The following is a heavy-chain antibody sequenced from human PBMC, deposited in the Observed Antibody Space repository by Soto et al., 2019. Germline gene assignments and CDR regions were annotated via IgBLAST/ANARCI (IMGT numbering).Heavy chain of an antibody. V-gene: IGHV1-8*01. J-gene: IGHJ5*02. Sequence: ASVKVSCKASGYTFTSYDINWVRQATGQGLEWMGWMNPNSGNTGYAQKFQGRVTMTRNTSISTAYMELSSLRSEDTAVYYCARDRVGFYDSSGYHNWFDPWGQGTLVTVSS. CDR1: GYTFTSYD. CDR2: MNPNSGNT. CDR3: ARDRVGFYDSSGYHNWFDP. D-gene: IGHD3-22*01.